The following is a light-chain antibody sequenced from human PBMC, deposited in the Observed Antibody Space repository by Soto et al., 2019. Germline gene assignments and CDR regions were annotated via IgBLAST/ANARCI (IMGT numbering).Light chain of an antibody. CDR1: QSVGSAY. J-gene: IGKJ5*01. CDR2: GGS. Sequence: EIVLTQSPGTLSLSPGERATLSCRASQSVGSAYLAWYQQRPGQAPRLLIYGGSSRATGIPDRFSGRGSGTDFSLTISRLEPEDFALYYCQQYDTSPITFGQGTRLGIK. CDR3: QQYDTSPIT. V-gene: IGKV3-20*01.